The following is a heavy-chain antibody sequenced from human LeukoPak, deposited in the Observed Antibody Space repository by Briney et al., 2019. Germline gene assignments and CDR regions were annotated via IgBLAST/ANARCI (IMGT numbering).Heavy chain of an antibody. D-gene: IGHD2-15*01. Sequence: GRSLRLSCAASGFTFSSYAMHWVRQAPGKGLEWVAVISYDGSNKYYADSVKGRFTISRDNSKNTLYLQMNSLRAEDTAVYYCAKEYCSGGSCYSNWFDPWGQGTLVTVSS. V-gene: IGHV3-30-3*01. CDR2: ISYDGSNK. J-gene: IGHJ5*02. CDR3: AKEYCSGGSCYSNWFDP. CDR1: GFTFSSYA.